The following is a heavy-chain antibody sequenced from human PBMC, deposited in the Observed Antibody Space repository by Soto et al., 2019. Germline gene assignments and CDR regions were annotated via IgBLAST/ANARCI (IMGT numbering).Heavy chain of an antibody. CDR3: VKERSTSDWYGYFDY. V-gene: IGHV3-23*01. CDR2: ISVSGDNT. D-gene: IGHD6-19*01. J-gene: IGHJ4*02. CDR1: RLTFSTYA. Sequence: EVQLLESGGGLVQPGGSLRLSCAASRLTFSTYAMSWVRQAPGKGLEWVSAISVSGDNTYYADSVKGRFTIARDNSRNTLDLQMNSLRAEDTALYYCVKERSTSDWYGYFDYWGLGPLVTVSS.